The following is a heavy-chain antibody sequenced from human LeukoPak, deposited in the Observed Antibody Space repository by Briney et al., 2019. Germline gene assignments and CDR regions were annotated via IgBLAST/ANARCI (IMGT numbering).Heavy chain of an antibody. Sequence: SETLSLTCTVSGGSISSSSYYWGWIRQPPGKGLEWIGSIHYSGSTYYNPSLKSRVTISVDTSKNQFSLKLSSVTAADTAVYYCARLGYCSGGSCYPDYWGQGTLVTVSS. J-gene: IGHJ4*02. CDR1: GGSISSSSYY. D-gene: IGHD2-15*01. CDR3: ARLGYCSGGSCYPDY. V-gene: IGHV4-39*01. CDR2: IHYSGST.